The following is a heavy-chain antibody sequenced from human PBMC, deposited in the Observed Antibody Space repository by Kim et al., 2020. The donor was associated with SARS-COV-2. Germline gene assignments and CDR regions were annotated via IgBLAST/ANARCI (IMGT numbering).Heavy chain of an antibody. V-gene: IGHV3-21*01. J-gene: IGHJ4*02. CDR2: ISSSSSYI. Sequence: GGSLRLSCAASGFTFSSYSMNWVRQAPGKGLEWVSSISSSSSYIYYADSVKGRFTISRDNAKNSLYLQMNSLRAEDTAVYYCARLTGLGDYGDYWGYYFDYWGQGTLVTVSS. CDR3: ARLTGLGDYGDYWGYYFDY. D-gene: IGHD4-17*01. CDR1: GFTFSSYS.